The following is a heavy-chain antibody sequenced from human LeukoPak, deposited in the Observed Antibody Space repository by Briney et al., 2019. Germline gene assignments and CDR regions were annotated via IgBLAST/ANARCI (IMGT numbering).Heavy chain of an antibody. CDR2: INHSGST. D-gene: IGHD3-22*01. J-gene: IGHJ6*02. V-gene: IGHV4-34*09. Sequence: PSETLSLTCAVYGGSFSGYYWSLIRQPPGKGLEWIGEINHSGSTNYNPSLKSRVTISVDTSKNQFSLKLSSVTAADTAVYYCATASGYYDSSGYYYGGYYYYGMDVWGQGTTVTVSS. CDR1: GGSFSGYY. CDR3: ATASGYYDSSGYYYGGYYYYGMDV.